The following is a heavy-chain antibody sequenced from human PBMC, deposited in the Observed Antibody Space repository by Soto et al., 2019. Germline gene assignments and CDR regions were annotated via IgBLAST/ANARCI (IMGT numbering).Heavy chain of an antibody. V-gene: IGHV3-9*01. CDR1: GFTFDDYA. Sequence: GGSLRLSCAASGFTFDDYAMHWVRQAPGKGLEWVSGISWNSGSIGYADSVKGRFTISRDNAKNSLYLQMNSLRAEDTALYYCAKDLNYGSGSPDAFDIWGQGTMVTVSS. CDR3: AKDLNYGSGSPDAFDI. CDR2: ISWNSGSI. D-gene: IGHD3-10*01. J-gene: IGHJ3*02.